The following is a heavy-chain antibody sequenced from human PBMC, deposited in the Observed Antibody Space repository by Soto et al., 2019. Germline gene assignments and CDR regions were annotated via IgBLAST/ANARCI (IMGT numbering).Heavy chain of an antibody. Sequence: QITLNESGPALVKPTQTLTLTCTFSGFSLTTSGVGVHWLRQPPGKAQEWLAVIFGDDDKRYNPSLETRLTITKNTSKNQVVLTMNNMDPLDTATYYCAHNPSYSTNWYIRDDCFDPWGQGTLVTVSS. CDR2: IFGDDDK. CDR3: AHNPSYSTNWYIRDDCFDP. D-gene: IGHD6-13*01. V-gene: IGHV2-5*02. J-gene: IGHJ5*02. CDR1: GFSLTTSGVG.